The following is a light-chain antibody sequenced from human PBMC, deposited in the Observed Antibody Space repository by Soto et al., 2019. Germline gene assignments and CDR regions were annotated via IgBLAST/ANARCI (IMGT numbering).Light chain of an antibody. CDR2: ANT. CDR3: QTSDSGLFGLI. CDR1: SSNIGADYD. V-gene: IGLV1-40*01. Sequence: QSALTQPPSVSGAPGQRVTISCTGSSSNIGADYDVHWYQQLPGAAPKLLIRANTHRPSGVPDRFSASKSGTSASLAITGLQADDEADYYCQTSDSGLFGLIFGTGTKLTVL. J-gene: IGLJ1*01.